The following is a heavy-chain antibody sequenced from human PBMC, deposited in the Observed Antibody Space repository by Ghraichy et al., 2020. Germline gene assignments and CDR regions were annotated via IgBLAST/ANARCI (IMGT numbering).Heavy chain of an antibody. CDR2: ISWDGGST. CDR1: GFTFDDYT. V-gene: IGHV3-43*01. J-gene: IGHJ4*02. Sequence: GGSLRLSCAASGFTFDDYTMHWVRQAPGKGLEWVSLISWDGGSTYYADSVKGRFTISRDNSKNSLYLQMNSLRTEDTALYYCAKDAGDEWELPLDYWGQGTLVTVSS. D-gene: IGHD1-26*01. CDR3: AKDAGDEWELPLDY.